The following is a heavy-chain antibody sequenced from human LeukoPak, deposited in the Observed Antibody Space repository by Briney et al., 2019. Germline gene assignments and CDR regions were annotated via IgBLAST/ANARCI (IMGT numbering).Heavy chain of an antibody. V-gene: IGHV3-21*01. CDR2: ISSRSSYI. D-gene: IGHD1-26*01. CDR1: GFTFSSYS. CDR3: ARGTKWEPRDY. Sequence: GGSLRLSCAASGFTFSSYSMNWVRQAPGKGLEWVSSISSRSSYIYYADSVKGRFTISRDNAKNSLYLQMNSLRAEDTAVYYCARGTKWEPRDYWGQGTLVTVSS. J-gene: IGHJ4*02.